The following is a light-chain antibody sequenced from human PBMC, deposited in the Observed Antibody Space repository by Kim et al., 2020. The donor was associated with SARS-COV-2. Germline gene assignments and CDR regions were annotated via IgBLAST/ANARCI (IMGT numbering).Light chain of an antibody. J-gene: IGKJ5*01. V-gene: IGKV1-6*01. Sequence: ASLGDRVTFTCRANKDIRNDVGWYQQKPGKAPKLLIHAASNLQSGVPSRFSGSGSGTDFTLTISSLQPEDFATYYCLQDYSSPITFGQGTRLEIK. CDR1: KDIRND. CDR2: AAS. CDR3: LQDYSSPIT.